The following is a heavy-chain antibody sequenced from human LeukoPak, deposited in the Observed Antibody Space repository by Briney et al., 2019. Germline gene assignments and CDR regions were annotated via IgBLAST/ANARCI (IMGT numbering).Heavy chain of an antibody. CDR1: GYTFTSYG. CDR3: ARDVGGSGSYYNLNWFDP. Sequence: ASVKVSCKASGYTFTSYGISWVRQAPGQGLEWMGWISAYSGNTNYAQKLQGRVTMTTDTSTSTAYMELRSLRSDDTAVYYCARDVGGSGSYYNLNWFDPWGQGTLVTVSS. D-gene: IGHD3-10*01. CDR2: ISAYSGNT. V-gene: IGHV1-18*01. J-gene: IGHJ5*02.